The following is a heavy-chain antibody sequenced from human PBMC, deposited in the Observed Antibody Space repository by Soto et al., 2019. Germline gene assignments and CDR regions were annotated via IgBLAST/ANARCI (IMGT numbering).Heavy chain of an antibody. J-gene: IGHJ4*02. D-gene: IGHD1-1*01. CDR2: ISGSGGST. CDR1: GFTFSNYA. CDR3: AKRATGTYFDY. Sequence: EVQLLESGGGLVQPGGSLRLSCAASGFTFSNYAMNWVRQAPGKGLEWVSVISGSGGSTYYADAVKGRFTISRDNSKNTLYLQMNSLRAEDTAVYYCAKRATGTYFDYWGQGTLVTVSS. V-gene: IGHV3-23*01.